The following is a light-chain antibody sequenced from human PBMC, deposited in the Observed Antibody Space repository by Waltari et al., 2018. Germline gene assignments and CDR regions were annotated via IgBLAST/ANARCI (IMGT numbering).Light chain of an antibody. J-gene: IGLJ2*01. Sequence: QSALSQPASVPGSPGQSFSISCTGTSSDSGGCDHVSWYQQYPGKAPKLMIFDVSNRPSGVSDRFSGSKSGNTASLTISGLQAEDEAYYYCSSYSTSSTLVVFGGGTKVTVL. CDR1: SSDSGGCDH. CDR2: DVS. V-gene: IGLV2-14*03. CDR3: SSYSTSSTLVV.